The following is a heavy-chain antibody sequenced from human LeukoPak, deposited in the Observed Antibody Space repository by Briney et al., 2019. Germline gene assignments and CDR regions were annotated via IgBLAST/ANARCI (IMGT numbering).Heavy chain of an antibody. D-gene: IGHD3-22*01. CDR3: AREISMGVVVD. V-gene: IGHV3-48*04. CDR1: GFTFSSYS. J-gene: IGHJ4*02. CDR2: ISSSSSTI. Sequence: GGSLRLSCAASGFTFSSYSMNWVRQAPGKGLEWVSYISSSSSTIYYADSVKGRFTISRDNAKNSLYLQMNSLRAEDTAVYYCAREISMGVVVDRGQGTLVTVSS.